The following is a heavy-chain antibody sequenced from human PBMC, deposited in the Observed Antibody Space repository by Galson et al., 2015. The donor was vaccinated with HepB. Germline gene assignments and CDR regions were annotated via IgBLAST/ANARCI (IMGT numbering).Heavy chain of an antibody. CDR2: IKSKTDGGTT. CDR3: TTEDGGGWYYFDY. CDR1: GFTFSNAW. D-gene: IGHD6-19*01. J-gene: IGHJ4*02. V-gene: IGHV3-15*01. Sequence: SLRLSCAASGFTFSNAWMSWVRQAPGKGLEWVGRIKSKTDGGTTDYAAPVKGRFTISRDDSKNTLYLQMNSLKTEDTAVYYCTTEDGGGWYYFDYWGQGTLVTVSS.